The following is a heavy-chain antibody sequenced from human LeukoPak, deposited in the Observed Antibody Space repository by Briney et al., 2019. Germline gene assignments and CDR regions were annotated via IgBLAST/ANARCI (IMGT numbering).Heavy chain of an antibody. CDR2: ISGSGVST. CDR3: AKDQSDSGRSYY. D-gene: IGHD1-26*01. V-gene: IGHV3-23*01. Sequence: GGSLRLSCAVSGFTFSSYAMSWVRQAPGKGLEWVSGISGSGVSTYYADSVKGRFTISRDNSKNTLYLQMNSLRAEDTAVYYCAKDQSDSGRSYYWGQGTLVTVSS. CDR1: GFTFSSYA. J-gene: IGHJ4*02.